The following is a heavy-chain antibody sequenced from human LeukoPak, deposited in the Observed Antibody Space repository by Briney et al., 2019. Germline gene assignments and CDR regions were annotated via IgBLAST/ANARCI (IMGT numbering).Heavy chain of an antibody. CDR3: ASSSSWTPYYYYGMDV. V-gene: IGHV4-4*07. J-gene: IGHJ6*02. Sequence: PSETLSLTCTVSGGSISSYYWSWIRQPAGKGLEWIGRIYTSGSTNYNPSLKGRVTMSVDTSKNQFSLKLSPVTAADTAVYYCASSSSWTPYYYYGMDVWGQGTTVTVSS. D-gene: IGHD6-13*01. CDR2: IYTSGST. CDR1: GGSISSYY.